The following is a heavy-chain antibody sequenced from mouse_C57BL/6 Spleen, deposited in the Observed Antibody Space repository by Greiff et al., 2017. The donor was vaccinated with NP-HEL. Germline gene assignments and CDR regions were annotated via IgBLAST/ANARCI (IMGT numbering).Heavy chain of an antibody. CDR2: IDPSDSYT. D-gene: IGHD2-5*01. CDR3: ARSYYSNYGRLAMDY. J-gene: IGHJ4*01. CDR1: GYTFTSYW. Sequence: VQLQQPGAELVKPGASVKLSCKASGYTFTSYWMQWVKQRPGQGLEWIGEIDPSDSYTNYNQKFKGKATLTVDTSSSTAYMQLSSLTSEDSAVYYCARSYYSNYGRLAMDYWGQGTSVTVSS. V-gene: IGHV1-50*01.